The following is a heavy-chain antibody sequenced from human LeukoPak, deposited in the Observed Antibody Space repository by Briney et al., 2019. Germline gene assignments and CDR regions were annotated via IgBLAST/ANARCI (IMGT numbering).Heavy chain of an antibody. J-gene: IGHJ5*02. D-gene: IGHD3-10*01. Sequence: PSETLSLTCTVSGGSIISSSYYWGWIRQPPGKGLEWIGTIYYSGSTYYNPSLKSRVTISVDTSKNQFSLKLSSVTAADTAVYYCARARRTMVRGVITYNWFDPWGQGTLVTVSS. CDR2: IYYSGST. CDR1: GGSIISSSYY. CDR3: ARARRTMVRGVITYNWFDP. V-gene: IGHV4-39*07.